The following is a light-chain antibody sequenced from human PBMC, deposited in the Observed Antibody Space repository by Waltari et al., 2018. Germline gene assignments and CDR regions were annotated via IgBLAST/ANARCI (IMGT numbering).Light chain of an antibody. CDR1: NIGSKN. Sequence: SYVLTQPPSVSVAPGKTARITCGGSNIGSKNVNWYQQKPGQAPVLVIYSDSDRPSGIPERFAGSNSGNTATLTISRVEAGDEADYFCQVWESYGDHLVVFGGGTNLTVV. CDR2: SDS. J-gene: IGLJ2*01. V-gene: IGLV3-21*01. CDR3: QVWESYGDHLVV.